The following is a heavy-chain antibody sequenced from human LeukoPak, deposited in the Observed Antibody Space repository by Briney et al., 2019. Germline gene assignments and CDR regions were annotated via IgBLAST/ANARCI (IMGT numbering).Heavy chain of an antibody. V-gene: IGHV1-69*13. D-gene: IGHD6-19*01. CDR1: GGTFSSYA. Sequence: GASVKVSCKASGGTFSSYAISWVRQAPGQGLEWMGGIIPIFGTANYAQKFQGRVTITADESTSTAHMELSSLRSEDTAVYYCATSTGVAGTFGYFEYWGQGTLVTVSS. CDR2: IIPIFGTA. J-gene: IGHJ4*02. CDR3: ATSTGVAGTFGYFEY.